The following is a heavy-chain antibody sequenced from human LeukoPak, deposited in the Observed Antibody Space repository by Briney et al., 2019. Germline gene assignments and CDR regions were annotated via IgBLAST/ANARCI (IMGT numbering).Heavy chain of an antibody. Sequence: GGSRRLSGAASGLTFSSYGMSWVRQAPGKGLEWVSAISGSGGSTYYADSVKGRFTISRDNSKNSLYLQMNSLRAEDTAVYYCAREPVASPFDYWGQGTLVTVSS. CDR1: GLTFSSYG. CDR2: ISGSGGST. CDR3: AREPVASPFDY. J-gene: IGHJ4*02. D-gene: IGHD6-19*01. V-gene: IGHV3-23*01.